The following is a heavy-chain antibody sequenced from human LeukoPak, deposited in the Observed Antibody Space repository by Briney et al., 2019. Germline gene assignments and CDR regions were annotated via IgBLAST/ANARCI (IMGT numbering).Heavy chain of an antibody. CDR1: GFIFSNYD. CDR3: AKDSCGGSCYGWFDP. Sequence: PGGSLRLSCAASGFIFSNYDIYWVRQAPGKGLEWVAFIRYDGINKYYADSVKGRFSISRDNSKNTLYLQMNSLRAEDTAVYYCAKDSCGGSCYGWFDPWGQGTLVTVSS. D-gene: IGHD2-15*01. V-gene: IGHV3-30*02. CDR2: IRYDGINK. J-gene: IGHJ5*02.